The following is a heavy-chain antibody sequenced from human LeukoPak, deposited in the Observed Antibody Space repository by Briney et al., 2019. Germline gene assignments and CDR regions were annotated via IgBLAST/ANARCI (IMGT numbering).Heavy chain of an antibody. Sequence: YPSQTLSLTCTVSGGSISSNDYYWSWIRQPPGKGLEWIGYISHSGSTYYNPSLKSRVTISVDTSKNRFSLKLSSVTAADTAVYYCARAGELRFLEWFPGGDYFDYWGQGTLVTVSS. D-gene: IGHD3-3*01. CDR2: ISHSGST. CDR3: ARAGELRFLEWFPGGDYFDY. J-gene: IGHJ4*02. V-gene: IGHV4-30-4*08. CDR1: GGSISSNDYY.